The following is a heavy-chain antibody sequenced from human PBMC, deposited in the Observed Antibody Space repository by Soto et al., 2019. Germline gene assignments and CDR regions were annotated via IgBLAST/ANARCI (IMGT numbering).Heavy chain of an antibody. V-gene: IGHV1-69*12. D-gene: IGHD3-9*01. CDR2: IIPIFGTA. CDR1: GGTFSRYA. CDR3: ARVREGYFDWFRVLDY. J-gene: IGHJ4*02. Sequence: QVQLVQSGAEVKKPGSSVKVSCKASGGTFSRYAISWVRQAPGQGLEWMGGIIPIFGTANYAQKFQGRVTITADESTSTAYMELSSLRSEDTAVYYCARVREGYFDWFRVLDYWGQGTLVTVSS.